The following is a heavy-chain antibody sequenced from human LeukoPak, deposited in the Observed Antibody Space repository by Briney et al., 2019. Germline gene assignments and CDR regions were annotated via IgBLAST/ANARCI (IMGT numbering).Heavy chain of an antibody. Sequence: SETPSLTCAVYGGSFSGYYWSWIRQPPGKGLEWIGEINHSGSTNYNPSLKSRVTISVDTSKNQFSLKLSSVTAADTAVYYCARVSIAVAGFDYWGQGTLVTVSS. CDR3: ARVSIAVAGFDY. CDR2: INHSGST. D-gene: IGHD6-19*01. V-gene: IGHV4-34*01. J-gene: IGHJ4*02. CDR1: GGSFSGYY.